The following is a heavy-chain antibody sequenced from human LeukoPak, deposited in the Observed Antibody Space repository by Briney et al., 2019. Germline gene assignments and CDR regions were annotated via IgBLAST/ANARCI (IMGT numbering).Heavy chain of an antibody. CDR3: ARDWLLRYSQGGFDS. Sequence: ASVKVSCKASGYTFTGYYMHWVRQAPGQGLEWMGWINPNSGGTNYAQKFQGRITMTRDTSISTAHMDLSSLRSDDTAIYYCARDWLLRYSQGGFDSWGQGTLVTVSS. J-gene: IGHJ4*02. D-gene: IGHD3-9*01. CDR1: GYTFTGYY. CDR2: INPNSGGT. V-gene: IGHV1-2*02.